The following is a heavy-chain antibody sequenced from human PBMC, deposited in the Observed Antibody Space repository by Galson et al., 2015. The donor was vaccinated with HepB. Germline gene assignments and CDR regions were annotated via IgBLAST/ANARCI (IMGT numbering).Heavy chain of an antibody. CDR1: GFTFNDYP. CDR3: VRDGGDGYNYFDL. D-gene: IGHD2-21*01. Sequence: SLRLSCAASGFTFNDYPMNWVRQAPGKGLEWISYISRNSKVIHYADSAKGRFTVSRDNAKNSLYLQMDSLRDGDTALYYCVRDGGDGYNYFDLWGQGTLVTVSS. V-gene: IGHV3-48*02. CDR2: ISRNSKVI. J-gene: IGHJ5*02.